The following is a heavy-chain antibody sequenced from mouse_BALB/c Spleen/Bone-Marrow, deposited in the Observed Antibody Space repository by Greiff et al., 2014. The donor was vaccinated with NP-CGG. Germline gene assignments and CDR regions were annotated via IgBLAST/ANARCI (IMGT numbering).Heavy chain of an antibody. CDR1: GFSFTSYG. J-gene: IGHJ4*01. D-gene: IGHD1-2*01. CDR2: IWAGGST. CDR3: ARITTDTGAMDY. Sequence: VQLKESGPGLVAPSQSLSITCTVSGFSFTSYGVHWVRQPPGKGLEWLGVIWAGGSTNYNSALMSRLSISKDNSKSQVIIKMNSLQTDDTDMYYCARITTDTGAMDYWGQGTSVTVSS. V-gene: IGHV2-9*02.